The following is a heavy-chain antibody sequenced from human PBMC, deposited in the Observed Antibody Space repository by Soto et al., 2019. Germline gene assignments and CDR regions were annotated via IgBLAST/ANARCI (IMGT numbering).Heavy chain of an antibody. D-gene: IGHD4-4*01. CDR2: IYYSGST. CDR3: ARGYSNYVPFDY. V-gene: IGHV4-59*01. CDR1: GGSIISYY. J-gene: IGHJ4*02. Sequence: SETLSLTCTVSGGSIISYYWSWIRQPPGKGLEWIGYIYYSGSTNYNPSLKSRVTISVDTSKNQFSLKLSSVTAADTAVYYCARGYSNYVPFDYWGQGTLVTVSS.